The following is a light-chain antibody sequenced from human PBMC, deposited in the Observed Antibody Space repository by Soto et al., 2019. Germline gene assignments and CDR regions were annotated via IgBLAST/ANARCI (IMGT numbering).Light chain of an antibody. V-gene: IGKV3-20*01. J-gene: IGKJ1*01. CDR2: SAS. CDR1: QSISGTY. Sequence: DTVLTQSPGTLSLTSGERATLSCRASQSISGTYLAWYQQKPGQSPRLLIYSASTRAPGIPDRFSGSGSGTDFTLTISRLEPEDFAVYYCQHYGSSPSTFGQGTKVDIK. CDR3: QHYGSSPST.